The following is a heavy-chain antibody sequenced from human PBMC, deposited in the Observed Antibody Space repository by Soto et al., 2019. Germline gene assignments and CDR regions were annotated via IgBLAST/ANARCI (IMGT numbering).Heavy chain of an antibody. J-gene: IGHJ5*02. CDR1: GGSISSGGYY. Sequence: QVQLQESGPGLVKPSQTLSLTCTVSGGSISSGGYYWSWIRQHPGKGLEWSGYIYYRGSTYYNPSLKSRVTTSVDTSKNQFSLKRSSVTAADTAVYYCARDRATMVRGVIITSGWFDPWGQGTLVTVSS. V-gene: IGHV4-31*03. CDR2: IYYRGST. CDR3: ARDRATMVRGVIITSGWFDP. D-gene: IGHD3-10*01.